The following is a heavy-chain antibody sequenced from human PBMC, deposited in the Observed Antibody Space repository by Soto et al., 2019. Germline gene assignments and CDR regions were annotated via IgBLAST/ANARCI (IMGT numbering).Heavy chain of an antibody. CDR2: IIPIFRTA. D-gene: IGHD4-17*01. CDR1: GVTFSNYG. CDR3: ARIPDYPAERYPGLTYSGMDV. J-gene: IGHJ6*02. Sequence: SVKVSCKASGVTFSNYGISWVRQAPGRGLEWMGGIIPIFRTANYAQKFQGRVTITADESTSTAYMELSSLRSEDTAVYYCARIPDYPAERYPGLTYSGMDVWGQGTTVTVSS. V-gene: IGHV1-69*13.